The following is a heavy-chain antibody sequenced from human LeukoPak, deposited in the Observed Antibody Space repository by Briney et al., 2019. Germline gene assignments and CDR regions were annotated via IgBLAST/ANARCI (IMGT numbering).Heavy chain of an antibody. V-gene: IGHV3-7*01. Sequence: GGSLRLSCAASGFTFSGHWMSWVRQAPGKGLEWVTNINQAGSDRYYVDSVEGRFTISRDNAKNSLYLQMNSLRAEDTAVYFCARLPFSGYAYFDYWGQGTLVTVSS. CDR1: GFTFSGHW. CDR2: INQAGSDR. J-gene: IGHJ4*02. D-gene: IGHD5-12*01. CDR3: ARLPFSGYAYFDY.